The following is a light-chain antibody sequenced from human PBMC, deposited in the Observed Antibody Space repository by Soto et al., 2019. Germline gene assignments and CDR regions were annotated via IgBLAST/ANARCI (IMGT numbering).Light chain of an antibody. CDR2: NSS. CDR3: QQYRDLPQT. J-gene: IGKJ1*01. CDR1: QIVRSNY. Sequence: EIVLTQSPGTLSLSPGERATLSCRASQIVRSNYLAWYQQKHGQAPRRLIYNSSTRATGIPDRFSGSGSGTDFTLTISRLEPEDVALYYCQQYRDLPQTFGQGTQVEIK. V-gene: IGKV3-20*01.